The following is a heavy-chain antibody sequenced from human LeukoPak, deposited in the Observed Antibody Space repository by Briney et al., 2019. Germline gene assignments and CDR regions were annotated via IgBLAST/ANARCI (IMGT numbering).Heavy chain of an antibody. Sequence: GGSLRLSCAASGFTFSSYAMSWVRQAPGKGLEWVSAISGSGGSTYYADSVKGRFTISRDNSKNTPYLQMNSLRAEDTAVYYCALGTAIHKFDYWGQGTLVTVSS. CDR2: ISGSGGST. J-gene: IGHJ4*02. D-gene: IGHD2-21*02. CDR1: GFTFSSYA. CDR3: ALGTAIHKFDY. V-gene: IGHV3-23*01.